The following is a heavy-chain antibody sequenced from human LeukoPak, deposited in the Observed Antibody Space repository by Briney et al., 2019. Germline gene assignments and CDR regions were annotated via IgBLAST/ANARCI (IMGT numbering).Heavy chain of an antibody. CDR3: ARSITMVRGVLP. CDR1: GGSFSGYY. J-gene: IGHJ5*02. D-gene: IGHD3-10*01. CDR2: INHSGST. Sequence: PSETLSLTCAVYGGSFSGYYWSWIRQPPGKGLEWIGEINHSGSTNYNPSLKSRVTISVDTSKNLFSLKLSSVTAADTAVYYCARSITMVRGVLPWGQGTLVTVSS. V-gene: IGHV4-34*01.